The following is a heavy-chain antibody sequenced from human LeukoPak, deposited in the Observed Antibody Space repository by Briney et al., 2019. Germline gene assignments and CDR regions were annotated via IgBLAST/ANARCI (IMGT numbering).Heavy chain of an antibody. D-gene: IGHD2-8*01. CDR3: ARDPCANGVCYFDF. V-gene: IGHV1-18*01. CDR2: ISAYNGNT. J-gene: IGHJ4*02. Sequence: ASVKVSCKASGYTFTNYGISWVRQAPGQGLEWMGWISAYNGNTNYAQKLQGRVTMTTDTSTSTAYMELRSLRSDGTAVYYCARDPCANGVCYFDFWGQGTLVTVSS. CDR1: GYTFTNYG.